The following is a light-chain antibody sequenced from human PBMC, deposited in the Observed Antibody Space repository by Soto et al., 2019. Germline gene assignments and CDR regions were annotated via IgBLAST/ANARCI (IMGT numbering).Light chain of an antibody. CDR1: QSINSD. CDR3: QQYKKWPPQYT. V-gene: IGKV3-15*01. J-gene: IGKJ2*01. CDR2: GAS. Sequence: EIVMTQSPATLSVSPGERATLSCRASQSINSDLAWYQQKPGQAPRLLIYGASTRATDIPARISGSGSGTVFTLTISSLQSEDFAVYYCQQYKKWPPQYTFGQGTKLEIK.